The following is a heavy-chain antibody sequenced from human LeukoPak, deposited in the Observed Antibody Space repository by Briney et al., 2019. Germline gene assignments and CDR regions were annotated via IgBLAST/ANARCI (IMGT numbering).Heavy chain of an antibody. V-gene: IGHV3-30*04. CDR3: ARDQYGY. D-gene: IGHD2-2*01. CDR1: GFTFSSYA. CDR2: ISYDGSNK. J-gene: IGHJ4*02. Sequence: QSRGSLRLSCAASGFTFSSYAMHWVRQAPGKGLEWVAVISYDGSNKYYADSVKGRFTISRDNSKNTLYLQMNSLRAEDTAVYYCARDQYGYWGQGTLVTVSS.